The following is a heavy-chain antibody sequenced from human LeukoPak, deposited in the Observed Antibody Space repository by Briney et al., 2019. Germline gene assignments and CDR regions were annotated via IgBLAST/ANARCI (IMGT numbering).Heavy chain of an antibody. CDR1: GFTFSSYA. CDR3: AREGRFGEFFDY. D-gene: IGHD3-10*01. J-gene: IGHJ4*02. V-gene: IGHV3-30-3*01. Sequence: PGGSLRLSCVASGFTFSSYAMHWVRQAPGKGLEWVAVISYDGSNKYYADSVKGRFTISRDNSKNTLYLQMNSLGAEDTAVYYCAREGRFGEFFDYWGQGTLVTVSS. CDR2: ISYDGSNK.